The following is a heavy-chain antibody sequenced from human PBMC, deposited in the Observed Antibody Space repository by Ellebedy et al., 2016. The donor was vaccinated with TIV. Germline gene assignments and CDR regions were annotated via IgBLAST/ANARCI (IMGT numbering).Heavy chain of an antibody. CDR3: ARDTAMVTSAFYYYYYGMDV. CDR1: GFTVSSNY. J-gene: IGHJ6*02. CDR2: IYSGGST. Sequence: GESLKISXAASGFTVSSNYMSWVRQAPGKGLEWVSVIYSGGSTYYADSVKGRFTISRHNSKNTLYLQMNSLRAEDTAVYYCARDTAMVTSAFYYYYYGMDVWGQGTTVTVSS. D-gene: IGHD5-18*01. V-gene: IGHV3-53*04.